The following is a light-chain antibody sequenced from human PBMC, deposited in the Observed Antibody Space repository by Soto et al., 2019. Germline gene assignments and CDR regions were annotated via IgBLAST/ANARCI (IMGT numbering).Light chain of an antibody. J-gene: IGKJ5*01. CDR2: GTS. CDR3: QQYGSSQPIT. V-gene: IGKV3-20*01. CDR1: QSLSSNH. Sequence: EIVLTQSPGTLSLSPGARATLSCRASQSLSSNHLGWYFAWYQQNPGQTPRLLIYGTSSRATGIPDRFSGSGSVTDFTLTIRRLEPEDCAVYYCQQYGSSQPITFGQGTRLEIK.